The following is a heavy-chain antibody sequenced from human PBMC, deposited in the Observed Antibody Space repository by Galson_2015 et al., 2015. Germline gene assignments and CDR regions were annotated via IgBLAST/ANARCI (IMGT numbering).Heavy chain of an antibody. V-gene: IGHV3-30*03. J-gene: IGHJ4*02. CDR1: GFTFSSYG. D-gene: IGHD5-24*01. CDR3: ARAGRDGYNTPMDY. Sequence: SLRLSCAASGFTFSSYGMHWVRQAPGKGLEWVAVISYDGSNKYYADSVKGRFTISRDNSKNTLYLQMNSLRAEDTAVYYCARAGRDGYNTPMDYWGQGTLVTVSS. CDR2: ISYDGSNK.